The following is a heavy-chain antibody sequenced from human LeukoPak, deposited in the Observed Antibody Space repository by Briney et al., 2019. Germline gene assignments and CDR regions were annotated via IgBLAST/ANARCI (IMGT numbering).Heavy chain of an antibody. CDR2: INHSGST. D-gene: IGHD2-15*01. V-gene: IGHV4-34*01. CDR3: ARVRDIKLTYYYYGMDV. Sequence: SETLSLTCAVYGGSFSGYYWSWIRQPPGKGLEWIGEINHSGSTNYNPSLKSRVTISVGTSKNQFSLKLSSVTAADTAVYYCARVRDIKLTYYYYGMDVWGQGTTVTVSS. J-gene: IGHJ6*02. CDR1: GGSFSGYY.